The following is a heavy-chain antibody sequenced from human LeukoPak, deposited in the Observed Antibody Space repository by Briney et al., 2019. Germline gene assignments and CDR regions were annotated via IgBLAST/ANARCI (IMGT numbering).Heavy chain of an antibody. CDR3: AKSLAPRGYGMDV. V-gene: IGHV4-59*01. Sequence: SSETLSLTCTVSGGSISSYYWSWIRQPPGKGLEWIGYIYYSGSTNYNPSLKSRVTISVDTSKNQFSLKLSSVTAADTAVYYCAKSLAPRGYGMDVWGQGTTVTVSS. CDR1: GGSISSYY. D-gene: IGHD1-1*01. CDR2: IYYSGST. J-gene: IGHJ6*02.